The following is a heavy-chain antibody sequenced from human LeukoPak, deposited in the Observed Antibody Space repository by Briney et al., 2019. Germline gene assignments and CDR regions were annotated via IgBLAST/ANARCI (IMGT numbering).Heavy chain of an antibody. CDR2: ISGSDGST. CDR1: GFTFSSYW. CDR3: AKEEYSGSLLTLDY. D-gene: IGHD1-26*01. Sequence: PGGSLRLSCAASGFTFSSYWMSWVRQAPGKGLEWVSAISGSDGSTYYTDSVKGRFTISRDNSRNTLYLQLNSLRAEDTAVYYCAKEEYSGSLLTLDYWGQGTLVTVSS. V-gene: IGHV3-23*01. J-gene: IGHJ4*02.